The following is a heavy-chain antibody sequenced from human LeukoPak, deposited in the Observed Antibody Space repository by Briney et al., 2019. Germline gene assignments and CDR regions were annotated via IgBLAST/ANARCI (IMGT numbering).Heavy chain of an antibody. V-gene: IGHV4-34*01. CDR1: GTSFISYY. CDR3: ARMTTGHDY. D-gene: IGHD4-17*01. Sequence: PSETLSLTCGVSGTSFISYYWSWIRQPPGKGLEWIGEVNHSGYTNTNPSLKSRVTISVDTSNNQFSLRLSSVTAADTAVYFCARMTTGHDYWGQGTLVTVSS. CDR2: VNHSGYT. J-gene: IGHJ4*02.